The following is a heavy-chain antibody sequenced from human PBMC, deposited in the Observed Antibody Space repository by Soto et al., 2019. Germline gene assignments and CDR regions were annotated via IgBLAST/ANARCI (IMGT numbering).Heavy chain of an antibody. D-gene: IGHD4-17*01. CDR2: IWYDGSNK. CDR1: GFTFSSYG. J-gene: IGHJ6*03. CDR3: ASAHDYGDYGPPNYYYYYMDV. V-gene: IGHV3-33*01. Sequence: QVQLVESGGGVVQPGRSLRLSCAASGFTFSSYGMHWVRQAPGKGLEWVAVIWYDGSNKYYADSVKGRFTISRDNSKNTLYLQMNSLRAEDTAVYYCASAHDYGDYGPPNYYYYYMDVWGKGTTVTVSS.